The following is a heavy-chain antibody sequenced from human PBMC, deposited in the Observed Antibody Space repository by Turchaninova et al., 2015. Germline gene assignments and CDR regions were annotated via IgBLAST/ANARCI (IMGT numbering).Heavy chain of an antibody. V-gene: IGHV3-23*01. J-gene: IGHJ5*02. CDR2: VSGSGKST. CDR1: GFTFGSFG. D-gene: IGHD3-10*01. CDR3: AKSRSGDXGSIXX. Sequence: EVQVLESGGGLVQPGGSLRLSCAASGFTFGSFGMSWVRQAPGKGLEWVSGVSGSGKSTDYAASVTGRFTFSRDSSQRTLYXQMXGXRDEDTAXXXCAKSRSGDXGSIXXWGQGTLVTXAS.